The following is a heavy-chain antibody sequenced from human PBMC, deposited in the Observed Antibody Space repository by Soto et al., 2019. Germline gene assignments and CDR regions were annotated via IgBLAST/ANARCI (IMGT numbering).Heavy chain of an antibody. CDR3: ARDGDIVLVPAAIPYYYYGMDV. V-gene: IGHV4-4*02. CDR2: IYHSGSS. CDR1: GGSISSISW. D-gene: IGHD2-2*01. J-gene: IGHJ6*02. Sequence: PAETLGLTCAVSGGSISSISWWSWVRQPPGKGLEGIGEIYHSGSSNCNPALKSRGTISVDKSKTQFSLKLSSVTAADTAVYYCARDGDIVLVPAAIPYYYYGMDVWGQGTTVTVSS.